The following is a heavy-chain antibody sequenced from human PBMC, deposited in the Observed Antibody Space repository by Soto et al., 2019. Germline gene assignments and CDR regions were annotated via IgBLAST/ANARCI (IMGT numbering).Heavy chain of an antibody. Sequence: EVQLLESGGGLVQPGGSLRLSCAASGFTFKNYAMSWVRQAPGKGLEWVSAISGSGVITYYADSVKGQVTISRDNSKNTLYLQMNSLRAEDTAIYYCAKSRGFLESFDGDYWGQGTLVTVSS. CDR3: AKSRGFLESFDGDY. V-gene: IGHV3-23*01. D-gene: IGHD3-3*01. CDR1: GFTFKNYA. CDR2: ISGSGVIT. J-gene: IGHJ4*02.